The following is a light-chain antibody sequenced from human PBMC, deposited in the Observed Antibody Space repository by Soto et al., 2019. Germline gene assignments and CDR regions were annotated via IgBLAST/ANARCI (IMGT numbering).Light chain of an antibody. CDR1: QSVSSN. CDR2: RAS. J-gene: IGKJ2*01. CDR3: QHYNNWPYT. V-gene: IGKV3-15*01. Sequence: IMLTQSPGTLSLSAGERATLSCRASQSVSSNYLAWYQQKPGQAPRLLISRASTRATGFPSRFSGSGSGTEFTLTISSLQSEDSEVYYCQHYNNWPYTFGPGTKVDNK.